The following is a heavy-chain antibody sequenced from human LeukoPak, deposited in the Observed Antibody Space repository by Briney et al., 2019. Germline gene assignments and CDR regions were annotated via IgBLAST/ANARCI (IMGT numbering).Heavy chain of an antibody. D-gene: IGHD5-12*01. J-gene: IGHJ5*02. CDR2: IIPRLGTT. CDR1: GHTVSLCS. V-gene: IGHV1-69*08. CDR3: VRSGYDYDWFDP. Sequence: SVMLSCKASGHTVSLCSNSCARHAPGQGLEWMGRIIPRLGTTHCAQNFQGRFTMTADKSTTSVYMELSSLRSEDTAVYYCVRSGYDYDWFDPWGQGTLVTVSS.